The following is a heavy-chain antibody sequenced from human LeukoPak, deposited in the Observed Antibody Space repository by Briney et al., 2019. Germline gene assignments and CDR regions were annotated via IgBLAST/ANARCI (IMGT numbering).Heavy chain of an antibody. CDR3: ARGIWNSGSYGPYYFDY. CDR2: IIPIFGTA. V-gene: IGHV1-69*13. Sequence: SVKVSCKASGGTFSSYAISWVRQAPGQGLEWMGGIIPIFGTANYAQKFQGRVTITADESTSTAYMELSSLRSEDTAVYYCARGIWNSGSYGPYYFDYWGQGTLVTVSS. J-gene: IGHJ4*02. CDR1: GGTFSSYA. D-gene: IGHD6-19*01.